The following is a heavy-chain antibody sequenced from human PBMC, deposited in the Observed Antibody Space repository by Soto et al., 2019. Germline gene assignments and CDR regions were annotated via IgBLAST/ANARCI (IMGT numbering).Heavy chain of an antibody. D-gene: IGHD3-10*01. CDR1: GYTFTGYY. Sequence: QVQLVQSGAEVKEPGDSVRVSCEASGYTFTGYYIHWVRQAPGQGLEWMGWINPKFGDTTYAQDFQGRVSMTRDMSISTVYMELSRLTSDDTAIYYCARNMDYYYGPGSGNGHGVWGQGTTVTVFS. CDR2: INPKFGDT. V-gene: IGHV1-2*02. J-gene: IGHJ6*02. CDR3: ARNMDYYYGPGSGNGHGV.